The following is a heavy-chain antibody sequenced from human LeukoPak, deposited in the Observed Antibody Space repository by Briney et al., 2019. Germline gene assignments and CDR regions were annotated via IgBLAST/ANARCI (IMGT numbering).Heavy chain of an antibody. CDR3: ARKGSSSWFDY. J-gene: IGHJ4*02. V-gene: IGHV4-39*07. CDR2: IYYSGST. D-gene: IGHD6-13*01. CDR1: GGSISSSSYY. Sequence: SETLSLTCTVSGGSISSSSYYWGWIRQPPGKGLEWIGSIYYSGSTYYNPSLKSRVTISVDTSKNQFSLKLSSVTAADTAVYYCARKGSSSWFDYWGQGTLVTVSS.